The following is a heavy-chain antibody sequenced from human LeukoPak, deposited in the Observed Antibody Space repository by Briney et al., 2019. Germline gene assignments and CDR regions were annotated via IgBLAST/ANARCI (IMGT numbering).Heavy chain of an antibody. CDR1: GFTVSSNY. CDR2: ISGRNII. CDR3: ASELWFGESNALDT. J-gene: IGHJ3*02. V-gene: IGHV3-69-1*02. D-gene: IGHD3-10*01. Sequence: GGSLRLSCAASGFTVSSNYMSWVRQAPGKGLEWISYISGRNIINYADSVKGRFTISRDNTKNSLYLQMNSLRAEDTAVYYCASELWFGESNALDTWGQGTVVTVSS.